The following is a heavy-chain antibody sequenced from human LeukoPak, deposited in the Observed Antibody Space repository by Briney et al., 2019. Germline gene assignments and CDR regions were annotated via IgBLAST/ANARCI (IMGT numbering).Heavy chain of an antibody. V-gene: IGHV3-48*01. CDR2: ISSSSSTI. CDR3: AGDKTTGGWYEFDY. D-gene: IGHD6-19*01. J-gene: IGHJ4*02. Sequence: GGSLRLSCAASGLTISSYSMNWVRQAPGKGLQWVSYISSSSSTIYYADSVKGRFTISRDNAKNSLYLQMNSLRAEDTAVYYCAGDKTTGGWYEFDYWGQGTLVTVSS. CDR1: GLTISSYS.